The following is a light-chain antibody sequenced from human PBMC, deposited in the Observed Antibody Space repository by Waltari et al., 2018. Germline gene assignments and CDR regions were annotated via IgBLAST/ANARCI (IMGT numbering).Light chain of an antibody. CDR2: DAS. V-gene: IGKV3-11*01. J-gene: IGKJ4*01. Sequence: EIVLTQSPATLSLSPGERATLSCRASQSVSTYLGWYQQKPGQAPRLLILDASSRATGFPARFSATGSGTDFTLTISSLEPEDFATYYCQQRSDWPLTFGGGTKVELK. CDR3: QQRSDWPLT. CDR1: QSVSTY.